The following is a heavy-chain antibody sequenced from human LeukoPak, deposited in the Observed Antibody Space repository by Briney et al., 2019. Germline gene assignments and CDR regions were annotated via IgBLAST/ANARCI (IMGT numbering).Heavy chain of an antibody. Sequence: SQTLSLTCTVSGGSISSGGYYWSWIRQPPGKGLEWIGYIYHSGSTYYNPSLKSRVTISVDRSKNQFSLKLSSVTAADTAVYYCAGVEVVGATNWFDPWGQGTLVTVSS. CDR1: GGSISSGGYY. CDR2: IYHSGST. J-gene: IGHJ5*02. V-gene: IGHV4-30-2*01. D-gene: IGHD1-26*01. CDR3: AGVEVVGATNWFDP.